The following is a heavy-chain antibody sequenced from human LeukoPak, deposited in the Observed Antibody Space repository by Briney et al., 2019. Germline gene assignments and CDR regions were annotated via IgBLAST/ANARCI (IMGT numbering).Heavy chain of an antibody. V-gene: IGHV3-48*03. CDR2: ISSSGSTI. Sequence: GGSLRLSCAASGFTFSSYEMNWVRQAPGKGLDWVSYISSSGSTIYYADSVKGRFTISRDNAKNSLYLQMNSLRAEDTAVYYCARVIAAAGFDYWGQGTLVTVSS. CDR3: ARVIAAAGFDY. CDR1: GFTFSSYE. D-gene: IGHD6-13*01. J-gene: IGHJ4*02.